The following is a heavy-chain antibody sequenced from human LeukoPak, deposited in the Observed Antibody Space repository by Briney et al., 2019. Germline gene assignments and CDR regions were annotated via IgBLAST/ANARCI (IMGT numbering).Heavy chain of an antibody. Sequence: SETLSLTCTVSGGSISSSSYYWGWIPQPPGKGLEWIGSIYYSGSPYYNPSLNSRVTISVDTSMNQFSLNLSSVTAADTSVYYCVRHDYDISVSLFDQWGEKPLVTVSS. CDR1: GGSISSSSYY. CDR3: VRHDYDISVSLFDQ. D-gene: IGHD3-9*01. J-gene: IGHJ4*02. CDR2: IYYSGSP. V-gene: IGHV4-39*01.